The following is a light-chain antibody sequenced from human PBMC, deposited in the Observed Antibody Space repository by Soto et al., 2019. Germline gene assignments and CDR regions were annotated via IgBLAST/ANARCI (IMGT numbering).Light chain of an antibody. Sequence: EIVMTQSPATLSVSPGERATLSCRASQGVSTNLAWYQQKAGQAPRLLIYGASTRATSIPARFSGSGSETEFTLTISSLQSEDFTVYYCQQYNNWPRTFGQGTKVDIK. J-gene: IGKJ1*01. CDR1: QGVSTN. CDR2: GAS. CDR3: QQYNNWPRT. V-gene: IGKV3-15*01.